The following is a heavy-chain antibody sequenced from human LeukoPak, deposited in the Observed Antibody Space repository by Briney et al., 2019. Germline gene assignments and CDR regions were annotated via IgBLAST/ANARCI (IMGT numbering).Heavy chain of an antibody. CDR3: ARTLCGGDCYSEGAYYYYYMDV. V-gene: IGHV1-46*02. CDR1: GCTFNSYY. Sequence: ASVKVSCKASGCTFNSYYIHWVRQAPGQGLEWMGKVNPSGGNTIYAQRFQGRVTMTRDMSTSTVYMELNSLRSEDTAVYYCARTLCGGDCYSEGAYYYYYMDVWGKGTTVTVSS. J-gene: IGHJ6*03. CDR2: VNPSGGNT. D-gene: IGHD2-21*02.